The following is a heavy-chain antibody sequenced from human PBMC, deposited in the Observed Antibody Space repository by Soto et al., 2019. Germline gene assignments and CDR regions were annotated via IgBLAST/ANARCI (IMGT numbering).Heavy chain of an antibody. CDR2: IIPISGTA. CDR3: ARSQGSSTSLEIYYYYYYGMDV. V-gene: IGHV1-69*13. J-gene: IGHJ6*02. CDR1: GGTLSSYA. D-gene: IGHD2-2*01. Sequence: SVKVSCKASGGTLSSYAISWVQQAPGQGLEWMGGIIPISGTANYAQKFQGRVTITADGSTSTAYMELSSLRSEDTAVYYCARSQGSSTSLEIYYYYYYGMDVWGQGTTVTVSS.